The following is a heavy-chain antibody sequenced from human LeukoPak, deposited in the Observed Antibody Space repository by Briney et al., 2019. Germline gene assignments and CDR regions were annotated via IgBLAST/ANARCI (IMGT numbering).Heavy chain of an antibody. CDR1: GFTFSGYE. D-gene: IGHD4-17*01. Sequence: GGFLRLSCAASGFTFSGYEMIWVRQAPGKGPEWVSYISSSGSTIYYADSVKGRFTISRDNAKNSLYLQMNSLGAEDTAVYYCARVSSVVTKPSDYWGQGTLVTVSS. V-gene: IGHV3-48*03. CDR3: ARVSSVVTKPSDY. J-gene: IGHJ4*02. CDR2: ISSSGSTI.